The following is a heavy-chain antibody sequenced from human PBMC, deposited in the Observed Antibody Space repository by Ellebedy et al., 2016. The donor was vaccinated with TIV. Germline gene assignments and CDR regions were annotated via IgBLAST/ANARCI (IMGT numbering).Heavy chain of an antibody. CDR2: ISGSRSYI. V-gene: IGHV3-21*01. Sequence: GESLKISCAASGFTFSTYSMNWVRQAPGKGLEWVSSISGSRSYIYYADSVKGRFTISRDNAKNSLYLQMNSLRGEDTAVYSCARCVVAHAAFDIWGQGTMVTVSS. CDR1: GFTFSTYS. CDR3: ARCVVAHAAFDI. J-gene: IGHJ3*02. D-gene: IGHD2-15*01.